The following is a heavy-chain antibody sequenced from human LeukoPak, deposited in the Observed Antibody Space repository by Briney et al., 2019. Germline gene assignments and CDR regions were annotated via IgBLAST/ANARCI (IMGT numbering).Heavy chain of an antibody. V-gene: IGHV4-39*07. J-gene: IGHJ4*02. CDR2: IYYSGST. D-gene: IGHD1-14*01. CDR3: ARGKPIVELDY. CDR1: GGSISSSSYY. Sequence: PSETLSLTCTVSGGSISSSSYYWGWIRQPPGKGLEWIGSIYYSGSTYYNPSLKSRVTISVDKSKNQFSLNLTSMTAADTAVYYCARGKPIVELDYWGQGALVSVSS.